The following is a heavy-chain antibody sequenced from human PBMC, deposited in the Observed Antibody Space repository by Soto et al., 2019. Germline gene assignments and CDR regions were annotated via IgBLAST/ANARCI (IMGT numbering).Heavy chain of an antibody. CDR1: GGSISSGDYY. D-gene: IGHD5-18*01. Sequence: SETLSLTCTVSGGSISSGDYYWSWIRQPPGKGLEWIGYIYSSGSTHYNPSLQNRVTISIDTSKNQVSLNVNSVTAADTAVYYCARDHPHSYGVYYFDYWGQGTPVTVSS. CDR3: ARDHPHSYGVYYFDY. CDR2: IYSSGST. J-gene: IGHJ4*02. V-gene: IGHV4-61*08.